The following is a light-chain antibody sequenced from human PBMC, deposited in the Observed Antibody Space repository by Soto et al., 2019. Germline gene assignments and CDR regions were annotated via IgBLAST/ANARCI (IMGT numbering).Light chain of an antibody. CDR3: QQTYSTPQT. V-gene: IGKV1-39*01. Sequence: DIQMTQSPSSLSASVGDRVTITCRASQNVNKFLNWYQQKPGRAPTLLVYKASTLQDGVPSRFSGSESGTDFTLTINNVQPGDSETYYCQQTYSTPQTFGRGTKVDI. CDR2: KAS. CDR1: QNVNKF. J-gene: IGKJ1*01.